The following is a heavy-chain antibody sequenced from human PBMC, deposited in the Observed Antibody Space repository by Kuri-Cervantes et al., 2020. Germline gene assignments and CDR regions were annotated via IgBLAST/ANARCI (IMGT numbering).Heavy chain of an antibody. D-gene: IGHD6-19*01. J-gene: IGHJ4*02. Sequence: GESLKISCTASGFTFGDYAMSWFRQAPGKGLEWVGFIRSKAYGGTTEYAASVKGRFTISRDDSKSIVYMQINSLKDEDTAVYYCTRVGHVSSDWYRPGDYWGQGTLVTVSS. CDR3: TRVGHVSSDWYRPGDY. V-gene: IGHV3-49*03. CDR1: GFTFGDYA. CDR2: IRSKAYGGTT.